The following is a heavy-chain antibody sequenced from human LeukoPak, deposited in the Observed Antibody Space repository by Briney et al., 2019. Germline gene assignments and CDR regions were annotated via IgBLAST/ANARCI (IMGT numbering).Heavy chain of an antibody. D-gene: IGHD5-24*01. CDR1: GGSISSNY. V-gene: IGHV4-59*01. CDR3: ARDLATAFDY. Sequence: SDTLSLTCTVSGGSISSNYWTWIRQPPGKGLEWIGNINYSGNTNYNPSLKSRVTISVDMSKNQSSLRLRSVTAADTAVYYCARDLATAFDYWGQGTLVAVSS. CDR2: INYSGNT. J-gene: IGHJ4*02.